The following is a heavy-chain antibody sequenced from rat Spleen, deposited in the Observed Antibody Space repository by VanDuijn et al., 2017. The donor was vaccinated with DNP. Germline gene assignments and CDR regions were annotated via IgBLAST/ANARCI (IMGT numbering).Heavy chain of an antibody. CDR2: IGNTGGT. CDR3: ARALATVAPTGAMDA. CDR1: GFSLTIYN. J-gene: IGHJ4*01. Sequence: QVQLKESGPGLVQLSETLSLTCTVAGFSLTIYNVHWVRQPPGKGLEWMGLIGNTGGTLYNSVFKSRLSISKDTSKSQVFLKMNSVQSEDTAMYFCARALATVAPTGAMDAWGQGTSVTVSS. D-gene: IGHD1-3*01. V-gene: IGHV2-41*01.